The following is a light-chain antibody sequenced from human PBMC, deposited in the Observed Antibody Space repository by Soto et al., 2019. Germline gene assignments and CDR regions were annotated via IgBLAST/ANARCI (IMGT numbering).Light chain of an antibody. CDR1: QSVSSSY. CDR2: GAS. Sequence: EIVLTQSPGTLSLSPGERATLSGRASQSVSSSYLAWYQQKPGQAPRLLIYGASSRATGIPDRFSGSGSGTDFTLTISRLEPEDFAVYYCQQYGSSSFTFGGGTKVEIK. V-gene: IGKV3-20*01. J-gene: IGKJ4*01. CDR3: QQYGSSSFT.